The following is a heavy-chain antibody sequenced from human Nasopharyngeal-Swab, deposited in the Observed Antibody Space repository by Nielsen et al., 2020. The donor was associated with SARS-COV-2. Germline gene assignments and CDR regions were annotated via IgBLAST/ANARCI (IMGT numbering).Heavy chain of an antibody. CDR1: GFTFSSYS. D-gene: IGHD3-10*01. CDR2: ISSSSSYI. CDR3: ARDHVLPDAFDI. V-gene: IGHV3-21*01. J-gene: IGHJ3*02. Sequence: GGSLRLCCAASGFTFSSYSMNWVRQAPGKGLEWVSSISSSSSYIYYADSVKGRFTISRDNAKNSLYLQMNSLRAEDTAVYYCARDHVLPDAFDIWGQGTMVTVSS.